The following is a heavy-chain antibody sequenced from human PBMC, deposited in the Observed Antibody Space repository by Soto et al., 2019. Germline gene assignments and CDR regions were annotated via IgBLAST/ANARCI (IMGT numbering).Heavy chain of an antibody. V-gene: IGHV1-69*12. J-gene: IGHJ4*02. CDR3: AVLETAKIRRHYFDY. CDR2: IIPIFGTA. CDR1: GGTFSSYA. D-gene: IGHD6-25*01. Sequence: QVQLVQSGAEVKKPGSSVKVSCKASGGTFSSYAISWVRQAPGQGLEWMGGIIPIFGTANYAQKFQGRVTITADDSTSTAYMELSSLRSEDTAGYYCAVLETAKIRRHYFDYWGQGTLVTVSS.